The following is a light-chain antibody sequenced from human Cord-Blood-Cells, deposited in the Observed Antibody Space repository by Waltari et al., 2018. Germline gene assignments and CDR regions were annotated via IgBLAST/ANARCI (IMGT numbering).Light chain of an antibody. CDR1: TPNIGNNY. V-gene: IGLV1-51*01. Sequence: QSVLTQPPSVSAAPGQKFTIPCSGSTPNIGNNYVSWYQQLPGTAPKLLIYDNNKRPSGIPDRFSGSKSGTSATLGITGLQTGDEADYYCGTWDSSLSVVFGGGTKLTVL. CDR2: DNN. CDR3: GTWDSSLSVV. J-gene: IGLJ2*01.